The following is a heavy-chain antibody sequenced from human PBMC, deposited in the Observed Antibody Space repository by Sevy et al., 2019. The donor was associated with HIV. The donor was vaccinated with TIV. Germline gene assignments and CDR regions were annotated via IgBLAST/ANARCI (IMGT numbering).Heavy chain of an antibody. J-gene: IGHJ4*02. CDR2: IGGSGGST. CDR1: GFTFNFYA. V-gene: IGHV3-23*01. Sequence: GGSLRLSCVASGFTFNFYAMSWVRQAPGKGLEWVSSIGGSGGSTYYADSVKGRFTISRDNSKNTLSLQMDSLRAEDTAVYYCAKDCPPYRAAVFDYWGQGALVTVSS. D-gene: IGHD6-25*01. CDR3: AKDCPPYRAAVFDY.